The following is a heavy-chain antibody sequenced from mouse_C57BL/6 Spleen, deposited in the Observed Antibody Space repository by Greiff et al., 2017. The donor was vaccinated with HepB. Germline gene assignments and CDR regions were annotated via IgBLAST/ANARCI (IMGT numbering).Heavy chain of an antibody. CDR1: GYTFTDYY. J-gene: IGHJ4*01. Sequence: EVQLQQSGPELVKPGASVKISCKASGYTFTDYYMNWVKQSHGKSLEWIGDINPNNGGTSYNQKFKGKATLTGDKSSSTAYMELRSLTPEDSAVDYCARIPSLVYYAMDYWGQGTSVTVSS. V-gene: IGHV1-26*01. CDR3: ARIPSLVYYAMDY. CDR2: INPNNGGT.